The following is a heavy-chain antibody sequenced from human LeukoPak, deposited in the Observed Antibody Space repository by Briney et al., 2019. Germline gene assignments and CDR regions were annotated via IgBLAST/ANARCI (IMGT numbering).Heavy chain of an antibody. CDR1: GGSISSYY. J-gene: IGHJ4*02. CDR2: ILYSGST. Sequence: PSETLSLTCTVSGGSISSYYWSWIRQPPGKGLEWIAYILYSGSTKYNPSLKSRVTISVDTSENQFSLKLSSVTAADTAVYYCARHVAGIDIFDYWGQGALVTVSS. V-gene: IGHV4-59*08. D-gene: IGHD6-19*01. CDR3: ARHVAGIDIFDY.